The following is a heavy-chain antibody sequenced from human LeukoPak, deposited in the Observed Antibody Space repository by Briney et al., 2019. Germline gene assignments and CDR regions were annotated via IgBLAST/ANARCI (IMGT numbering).Heavy chain of an antibody. CDR1: GYSFTSHW. CDR3: VREMDDSNSFDS. V-gene: IGHV5-51*01. J-gene: IGHJ4*02. Sequence: GESLKISCKGSGYSFTSHWIGWVRQLPRKGLEYMGIINPGDSDTRYSPSFQGQVTISADRSISTAYLQWSSLKASDTAMYYCVREMDDSNSFDSWGQGTLVTVST. D-gene: IGHD4-11*01. CDR2: INPGDSDT.